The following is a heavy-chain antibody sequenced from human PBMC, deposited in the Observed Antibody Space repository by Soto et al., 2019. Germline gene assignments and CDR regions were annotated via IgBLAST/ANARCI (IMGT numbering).Heavy chain of an antibody. Sequence: ASVKVSCKASGYTFTGYYMHWVRQAPGQGLEWMGIINPSGGSTSYAQKFQGRVTMTRDTSTSTVYMELSSLRSEDTAVYYCAREGFLSVAGNTRGAFDICAQGSMVPVSS. D-gene: IGHD6-19*01. CDR3: AREGFLSVAGNTRGAFDI. V-gene: IGHV1-46*01. CDR2: INPSGGST. J-gene: IGHJ3*02. CDR1: GYTFTGYY.